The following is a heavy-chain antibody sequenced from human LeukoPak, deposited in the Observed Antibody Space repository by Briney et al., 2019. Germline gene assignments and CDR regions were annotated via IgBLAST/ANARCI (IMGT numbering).Heavy chain of an antibody. V-gene: IGHV3-66*01. CDR3: ARVMTAITNWFDP. Sequence: GGSLRLSCAASGFTVGSNTMSWVRQAPGKGLEWVSIIYSGGSTSYADSVKGRFTISRDNSKNTLYLQMNSLRTEDTAVYYCARVMTAITNWFDPWGQGTLVTVSS. D-gene: IGHD2-21*02. CDR1: GFTVGSNT. CDR2: IYSGGST. J-gene: IGHJ5*02.